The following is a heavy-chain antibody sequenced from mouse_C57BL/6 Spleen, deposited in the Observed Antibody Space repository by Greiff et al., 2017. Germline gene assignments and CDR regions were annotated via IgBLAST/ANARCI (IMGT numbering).Heavy chain of an antibody. J-gene: IGHJ4*01. CDR2: INPYNGGT. Sequence: EVQLQQSGPVLVKPGASVKMSCKASGYTFTDYYMNWVKQSHGKSLEWIGVINPYNGGTSYNQKFKGKATLTVDKSSSTAYMGLNSLTSEDSAVYYCARSTADYAMDYWGQGTSVTVSS. CDR3: ARSTADYAMDY. D-gene: IGHD1-2*01. CDR1: GYTFTDYY. V-gene: IGHV1-19*01.